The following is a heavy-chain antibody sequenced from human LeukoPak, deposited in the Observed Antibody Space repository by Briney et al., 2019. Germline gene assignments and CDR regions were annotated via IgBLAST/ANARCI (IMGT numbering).Heavy chain of an antibody. CDR1: GASMNTHY. J-gene: IGHJ3*02. V-gene: IGHV4-59*08. Sequence: SETLSLTCAVSGASMNTHYWSWIRQPPGKGLEWIGYMLDTVTTKDNPSLKSRFTLSADTSKNHFSLKLSSVTAADTAVYYCARQSGGGYNSGVFDIWGQGTKVTVSS. CDR2: MLDTVTT. CDR3: ARQSGGGYNSGVFDI. D-gene: IGHD5-24*01.